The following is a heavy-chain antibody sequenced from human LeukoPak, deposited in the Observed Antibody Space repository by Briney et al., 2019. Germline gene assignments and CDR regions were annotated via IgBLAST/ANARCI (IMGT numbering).Heavy chain of an antibody. CDR3: ARWGVNAGLDR. D-gene: IGHD3-10*01. J-gene: IGHJ5*01. CDR2: IWPDGSDT. V-gene: IGHV3-7*01. CDR1: GFTFRDYW. Sequence: PGASLRLSCAASGFTFRDYWIAWVRRAPGKGLEWVANIWPDGSDTYHVDSVRGRFTISRDNAQSSLNLQMNSLRAEDSAVYYCARWGVNAGLDRWGQGTLVIVSS.